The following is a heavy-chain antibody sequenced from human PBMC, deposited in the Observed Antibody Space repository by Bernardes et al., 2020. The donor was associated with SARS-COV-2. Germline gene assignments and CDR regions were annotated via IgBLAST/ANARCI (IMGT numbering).Heavy chain of an antibody. V-gene: IGHV3-23*01. CDR3: AKETVRHDILTGLDY. Sequence: GGSLRLSCAASGFTFSSYAMSWVRQAPGKGLEWVSSISGSGGSTYYADSVKGRFTISRDNSKNTLYLQMNSLRAEDTAVYYCAKETVRHDILTGLDYWGQGTLVTVSS. D-gene: IGHD3-9*01. CDR1: GFTFSSYA. J-gene: IGHJ4*02. CDR2: ISGSGGST.